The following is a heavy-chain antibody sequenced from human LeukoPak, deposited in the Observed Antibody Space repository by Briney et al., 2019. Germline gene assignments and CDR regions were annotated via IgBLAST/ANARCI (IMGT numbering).Heavy chain of an antibody. D-gene: IGHD1-26*01. Sequence: SETLSLTCTVSSGSISSYYWSWIRQPPGKGLEWVGYIYYTGSTNYNPSLKSRVTISVDTSKNQFSLNLSSVTAADTAVYYCARHGPYLGRLGWFDPWGQGTLVTVSS. CDR3: ARHGPYLGRLGWFDP. CDR1: SGSISSYY. V-gene: IGHV4-59*08. CDR2: IYYTGST. J-gene: IGHJ5*02.